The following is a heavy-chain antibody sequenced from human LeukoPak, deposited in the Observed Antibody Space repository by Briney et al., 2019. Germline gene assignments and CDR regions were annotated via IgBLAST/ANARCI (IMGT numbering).Heavy chain of an antibody. CDR1: GFTVSSNY. Sequence: GGSLRLSCAASGFTVSSNYMSWVRQAPGKGLEWVSSISASGGDTYHANSVKGRFIISRDNSENTLYLQMNSLRAEDAAVYYCAKGWEAAVTVGFDYWGQGTLVTVSS. CDR3: AKGWEAAVTVGFDY. V-gene: IGHV3-23*01. CDR2: ISASGGDT. J-gene: IGHJ4*02. D-gene: IGHD3-16*01.